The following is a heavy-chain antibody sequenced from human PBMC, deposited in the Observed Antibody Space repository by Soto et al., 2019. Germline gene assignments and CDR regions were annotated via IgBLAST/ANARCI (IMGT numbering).Heavy chain of an antibody. CDR2: ISVNGGST. D-gene: IGHD2-15*01. Sequence: PGGSLRISCAASGFTFSSCAMGWVRQAPGKGLEWVSSISVNGGSTYYADSVKGRFTISRDNSKNILYLHMISLRAEDTAVYYCAKERNSWYSSGSDSWGQGTLVTVS. CDR3: AKERNSWYSSGSDS. J-gene: IGHJ4*02. V-gene: IGHV3-23*01. CDR1: GFTFSSCA.